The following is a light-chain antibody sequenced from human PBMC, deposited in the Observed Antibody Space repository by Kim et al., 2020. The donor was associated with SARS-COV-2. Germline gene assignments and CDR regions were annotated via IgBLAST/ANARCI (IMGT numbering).Light chain of an antibody. CDR2: DAS. V-gene: IGKV3-20*01. CDR3: QQYGSSPKLT. CDR1: QSVGSSN. J-gene: IGKJ1*01. Sequence: PGGRATLSCRASQSVGSSNLAWYQQKPGQPPRLLMYDASSRATGIPDRFSGSGSGTDFTLSISRLEPEDFAVYYCQQYGSSPKLTFGQGTKVEI.